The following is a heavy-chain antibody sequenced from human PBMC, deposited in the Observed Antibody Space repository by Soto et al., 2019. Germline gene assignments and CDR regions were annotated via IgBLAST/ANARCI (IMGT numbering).Heavy chain of an antibody. CDR2: ISSSSSYI. CDR1: GFTFSSYS. V-gene: IGHV3-21*01. J-gene: IGHJ6*02. CDR3: ARAMGELARVDV. Sequence: EVQLVESGGGLVKPGGSLRLSCAASGFTFSSYSMNWVRQAPGKGLEWVSSISSSSSYIYYADSVKGRFTISRDNAKNSLYLQMNSLRAEDTAVYYCARAMGELARVDVWGQGTTVTVSS. D-gene: IGHD3-10*01.